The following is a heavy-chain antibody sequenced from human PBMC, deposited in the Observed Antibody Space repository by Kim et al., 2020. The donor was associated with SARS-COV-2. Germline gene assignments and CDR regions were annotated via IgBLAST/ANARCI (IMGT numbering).Heavy chain of an antibody. Sequence: GGSLRLSCAASGFTFSSYAMSWVRQAPGKGLEWVSAISGSGGSTYYADSVKGRFTISRDNSKNTLYLQMNSLRAEDTAVYYCAKDLFPGVVRGPRPWDYWGQGTLVTVSS. V-gene: IGHV3-23*01. J-gene: IGHJ4*02. CDR3: AKDLFPGVVRGPRPWDY. CDR1: GFTFSSYA. D-gene: IGHD2-2*01. CDR2: ISGSGGST.